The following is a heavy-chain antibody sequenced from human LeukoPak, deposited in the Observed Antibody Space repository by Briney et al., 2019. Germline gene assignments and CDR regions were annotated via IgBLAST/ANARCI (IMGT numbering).Heavy chain of an antibody. J-gene: IGHJ4*02. CDR3: ARDRYSGWLRIDY. Sequence: SETLSLTCAVSGYSISSGYYWGWIRQPPGKGLEWIGSIYHSGSTYYNPSLKSRVTISVDTSKNQSSLKLSSVTAADTAVYYCARDRYSGWLRIDYWGQGTLVTVSS. CDR1: GYSISSGYY. CDR2: IYHSGST. V-gene: IGHV4-38-2*02. D-gene: IGHD5-12*01.